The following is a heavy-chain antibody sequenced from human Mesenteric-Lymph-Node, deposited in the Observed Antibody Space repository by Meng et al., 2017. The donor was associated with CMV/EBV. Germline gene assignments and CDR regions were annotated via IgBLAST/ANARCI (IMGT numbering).Heavy chain of an antibody. D-gene: IGHD6-6*01. Sequence: GSLRLSCTVSGGSISSYYWSWIRQPPGKGLEWIGYIYYSGSTNYNPSLKSRVTISVDTSKNQFSLKLSSVTAADTAVYYCARVSIARPFSGIDYWGQGTLVTVSS. CDR3: ARVSIARPFSGIDY. CDR2: IYYSGST. V-gene: IGHV4-59*12. J-gene: IGHJ4*02. CDR1: GGSISSYY.